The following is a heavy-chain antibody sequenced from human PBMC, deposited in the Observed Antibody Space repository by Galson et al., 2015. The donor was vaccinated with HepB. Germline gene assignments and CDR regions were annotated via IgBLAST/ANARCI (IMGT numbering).Heavy chain of an antibody. CDR3: AKDMISNIVVLGADENDGLDY. V-gene: IGHV3-23*01. J-gene: IGHJ4*02. CDR2: ISGSGGST. Sequence: SLRLSCAASGFTFSSYAMSWVRQAPGKGLEWVSAISGSGGSTYYADSVKGRFTVSRDNSKDTLYLQMNSLRAEDTAVYYCAKDMISNIVVLGADENDGLDYWGQGTLVTVSS. CDR1: GFTFSSYA. D-gene: IGHD5-12*01.